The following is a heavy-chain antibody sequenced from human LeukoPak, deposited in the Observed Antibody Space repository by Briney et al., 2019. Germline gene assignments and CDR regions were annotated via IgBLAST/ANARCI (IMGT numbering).Heavy chain of an antibody. D-gene: IGHD7-27*01. V-gene: IGHV5-51*01. CDR2: VYPGDSHT. Sequence: GESLTISCKASGYTFNTYWIGWVRQKTGKCLEWMAIVYPGDSHTRYSPSFQGHFTISADKTVTTAYLQWSSLEASDTAVYYCARLSGGSWANTEYFPDWGQGTLVIVSS. CDR3: ARLSGGSWANTEYFPD. J-gene: IGHJ1*01. CDR1: GYTFNTYW.